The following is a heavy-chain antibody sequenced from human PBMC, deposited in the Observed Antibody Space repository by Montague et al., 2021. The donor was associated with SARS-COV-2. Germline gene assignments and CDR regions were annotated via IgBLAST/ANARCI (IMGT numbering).Heavy chain of an antibody. CDR1: GGSLSGYY. D-gene: IGHD2-2*01. CDR3: ACVPYRLLLVPCFYDLDV. Sequence: SETLSLTCAVYGGSLSGYYWSWICQPPGEGLEWIAEISLSGSTSYNPSLTSRVPISVETSKNQFSLKLSPLTVADTAVYYCACVPYRLLLVPCFYDLDVWGQGTTVTVSS. CDR2: ISLSGST. J-gene: IGHJ6*02. V-gene: IGHV4-34*01.